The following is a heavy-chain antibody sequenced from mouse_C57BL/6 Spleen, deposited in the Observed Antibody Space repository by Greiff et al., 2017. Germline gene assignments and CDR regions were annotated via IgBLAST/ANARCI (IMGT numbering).Heavy chain of an antibody. Sequence: VQLQQPGPELVKPGASVKLSCKASGYAFSSSWMNWVKQRPGQGLEWIGRIYPGDGDTNYNGKFKGKATLTADKTSSTAYMQLSSLTSEDSAVYFCANDSSPAYWGQGTLVTVSA. CDR3: ANDSSPAY. CDR2: IYPGDGDT. V-gene: IGHV1-82*01. CDR1: GYAFSSSW. J-gene: IGHJ3*01. D-gene: IGHD2-12*01.